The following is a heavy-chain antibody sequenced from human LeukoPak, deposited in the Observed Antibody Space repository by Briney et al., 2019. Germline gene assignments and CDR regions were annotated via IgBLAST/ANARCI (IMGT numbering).Heavy chain of an antibody. Sequence: GGSLRLSCSASGFTFSSSWMHWVRQAPGKGLVWVSRINSDGNNRNYADSVKGRFTISRDNAKNALYLQMDNLRAEDAAVYYCARPQDGYNGFDCWGRGTLVTVSS. J-gene: IGHJ4*02. CDR2: INSDGNNR. CDR1: GFTFSSSW. V-gene: IGHV3-74*01. D-gene: IGHD5-24*01. CDR3: ARPQDGYNGFDC.